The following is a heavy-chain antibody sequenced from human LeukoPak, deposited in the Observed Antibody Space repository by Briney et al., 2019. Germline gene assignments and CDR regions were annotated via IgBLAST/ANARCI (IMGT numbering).Heavy chain of an antibody. D-gene: IGHD3-22*01. CDR3: ARVPAAYYYDSSGSQFDY. CDR2: IYYSGST. V-gene: IGHV4-39*07. Sequence: SETLSLTCTVSGGSISSSSYYWGWIRQPPGKGLEWIGSIYYSGSTYYNPSLKSRVTISVDTSKNQFSLKLSSVTAADTAVYYCARVPAAYYYDSSGSQFDYWGQGTLVTVSS. J-gene: IGHJ4*02. CDR1: GGSISSSSYY.